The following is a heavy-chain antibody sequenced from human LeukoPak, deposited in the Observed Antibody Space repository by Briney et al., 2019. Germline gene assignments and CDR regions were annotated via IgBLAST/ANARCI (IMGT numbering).Heavy chain of an antibody. CDR2: IPTSGGIT. V-gene: IGHV3-21*01. D-gene: IGHD6-19*01. J-gene: IGHJ4*02. CDR3: ARGPGSSGWHYDY. Sequence: KPGGSLRLSCADSGFSFSTYGMSWVRQAPGKGLEWVSGIPTSGGITYYADSVKGRFTISRDNAKNSLYLQMNSLRAEDTAVYYCARGPGSSGWHYDYWGQGTLVTVSS. CDR1: GFSFSTYG.